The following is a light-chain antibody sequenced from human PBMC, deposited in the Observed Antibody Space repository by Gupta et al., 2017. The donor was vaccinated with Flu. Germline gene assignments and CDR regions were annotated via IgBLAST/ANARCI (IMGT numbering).Light chain of an antibody. V-gene: IGLV2-11*01. J-gene: IGLJ2*01. CDR3: CSYAGSHTYVV. CDR1: SSDIGTYNY. Sequence: VTQPRAVSGRLGQQLHNSRHESSSDIGTYNYVSWYQQHPGTAPKLLIYNVNKRPSGVPARFSGSNSGNTASLTISGLQAEDEADYSCCSYAGSHTYVVFGGGTKLTVL. CDR2: NVN.